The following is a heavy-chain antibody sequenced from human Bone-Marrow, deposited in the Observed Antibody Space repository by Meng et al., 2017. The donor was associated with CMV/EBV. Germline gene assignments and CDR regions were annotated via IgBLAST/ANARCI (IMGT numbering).Heavy chain of an antibody. CDR2: ISGAGT. D-gene: IGHD1-26*01. V-gene: IGHV3-23*01. J-gene: IGHJ6*02. Sequence: GESLKISCAASGFTFSSYAMTWVRQAPGKGLEWVSGISGAGTNYADSVKGRFTISRDNSKNTLYLQMNSLRAEDTAVYYCARSLGNYYYYYGMDVWGQGTTVTVSS. CDR3: ARSLGNYYYYYGMDV. CDR1: GFTFSSYA.